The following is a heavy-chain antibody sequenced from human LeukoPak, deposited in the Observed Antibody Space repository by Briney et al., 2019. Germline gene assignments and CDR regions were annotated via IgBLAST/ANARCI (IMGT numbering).Heavy chain of an antibody. CDR2: ILYDGSNK. Sequence: SGGSLRLSCAASGFTFSSYAMHWVRQAPGKGLEWVAVILYDGSNKYYADSVKGRFTISRDNSKNTLYLQMHSLRAEDTAVYYCARDHVEMATKGTFDYWGQGTLVTVSS. J-gene: IGHJ4*02. D-gene: IGHD5-24*01. CDR3: ARDHVEMATKGTFDY. CDR1: GFTFSSYA. V-gene: IGHV3-30-3*01.